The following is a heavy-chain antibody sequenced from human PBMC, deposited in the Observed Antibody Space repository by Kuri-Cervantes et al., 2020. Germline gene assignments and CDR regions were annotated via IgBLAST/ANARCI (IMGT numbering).Heavy chain of an antibody. V-gene: IGHV3-7*01. D-gene: IGHD5-24*01. CDR1: GFTFSSYW. CDR2: IKQDGSEK. J-gene: IGHJ3*01. CDR3: AKTRGRWLQLIPFDV. Sequence: GESLKISCAASGFTFSSYWMSWVRQAPGKGLEWVANIKQDGSEKYYVDSVKGRFTISRDNAKNSLYLQMNSLRAEDTAVYYCAKTRGRWLQLIPFDVWGHGTMVTVSS.